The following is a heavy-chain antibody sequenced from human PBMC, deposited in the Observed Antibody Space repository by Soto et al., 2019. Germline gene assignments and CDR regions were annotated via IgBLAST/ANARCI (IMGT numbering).Heavy chain of an antibody. V-gene: IGHV4-34*01. D-gene: IGHD1-1*01. CDR2: INHSGST. J-gene: IGHJ6*02. CDR1: GGSFSGYY. CDR3: ARGERRVYYYGMDV. Sequence: QVQLQQWGAGLLKPSETLSLTCAVYGGSFSGYYWSWIRQPPGKGLEWIGEINHSGSTNYNPSLKSRVTISVDTPKNQFSLKLSSVTAADTAVYYCARGERRVYYYGMDVWGQGTTVTVSS.